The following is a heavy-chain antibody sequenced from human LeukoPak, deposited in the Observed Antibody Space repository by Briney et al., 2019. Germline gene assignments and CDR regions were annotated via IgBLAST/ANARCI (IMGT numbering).Heavy chain of an antibody. V-gene: IGHV4-61*02. CDR2: IYTSGST. J-gene: IGHJ6*03. Sequence: PSQTLCLTCTVSGGSLSSGSYYWSWIRQPAGKGLEWIGRIYTSGSTNYNPSLKSRVTISVDTSKNQFSLKLSSVTAADTAVYYCARERLFGVVIISNYYYYMDVWGKGTTVTVSS. CDR1: GGSLSSGSYY. CDR3: ARERLFGVVIISNYYYYMDV. D-gene: IGHD3-3*01.